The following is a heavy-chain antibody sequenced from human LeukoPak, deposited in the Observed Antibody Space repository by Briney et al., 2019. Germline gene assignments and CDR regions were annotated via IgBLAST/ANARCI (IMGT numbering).Heavy chain of an antibody. V-gene: IGHV3-23*01. CDR3: AKNVEVAGTWYYYDGMDV. Sequence: PGASLRLPCAASGFTLSGYAMIWVRHSPGKWLEWVSTISGSGGSTYYADSVKGRFTISRDNSKNTLFLQMNSLRAEDTAVYYCAKNVEVAGTWYYYDGMDVWGQGTTVTVSS. J-gene: IGHJ6*02. D-gene: IGHD6-19*01. CDR2: ISGSGGST. CDR1: GFTLSGYA.